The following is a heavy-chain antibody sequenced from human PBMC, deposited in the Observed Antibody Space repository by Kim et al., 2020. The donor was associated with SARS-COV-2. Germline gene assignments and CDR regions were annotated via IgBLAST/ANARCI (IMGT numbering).Heavy chain of an antibody. D-gene: IGHD3-10*01. CDR3: ARESPSYYGSGSYYNADYYGMDV. Sequence: GGSLRLSWAASGFTFSSYWMSWVRQAPGKGLEWVANIKQDGSEKYYVDSVKGRFTISRDNAKNSLYLQMNSLRAEDTAVYYCARESPSYYGSGSYYNADYYGMDVWGQGTTVTVSS. CDR2: IKQDGSEK. V-gene: IGHV3-7*01. CDR1: GFTFSSYW. J-gene: IGHJ6*02.